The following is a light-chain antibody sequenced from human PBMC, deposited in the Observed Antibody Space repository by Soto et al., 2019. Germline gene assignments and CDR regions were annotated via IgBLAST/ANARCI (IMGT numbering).Light chain of an antibody. Sequence: ENVLTQSPGTLSLSPGETATLSCRASQSVSSTYLAWYQQKPGQAPRLLIYSASSRATGIPDRFSGSGSGTGFTLPLRRLEAEGFAVYFCQHYVRFTWTFGGGTKVEIK. J-gene: IGKJ4*02. CDR2: SAS. CDR3: QHYVRFTWT. V-gene: IGKV3-20*01. CDR1: QSVSSTY.